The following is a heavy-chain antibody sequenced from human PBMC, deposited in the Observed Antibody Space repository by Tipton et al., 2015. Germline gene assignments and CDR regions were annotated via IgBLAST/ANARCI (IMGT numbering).Heavy chain of an antibody. CDR1: GGSIGSYY. J-gene: IGHJ4*02. CDR2: IYYSGTT. V-gene: IGHV4-59*01. Sequence: TLSLTCTVSGGSIGSYYWNWIRQSPGKGLEWIGYIYYSGTTDYNPSLNGRVTIAVDTSKNQFSLNLRSVTAADTAIYYCTRASFMREADFDYWGQGTLVTVSS. CDR3: TRASFMREADFDY. D-gene: IGHD3-16*01.